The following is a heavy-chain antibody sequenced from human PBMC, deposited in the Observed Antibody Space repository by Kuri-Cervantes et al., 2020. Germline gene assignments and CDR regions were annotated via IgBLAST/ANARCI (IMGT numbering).Heavy chain of an antibody. Sequence: SVKVSCKASGGTFSSYAISWMRQAPGQGLEWMGGIIPIFGTANYAQKFQGRVTITADKSTSTAYMELSSLRSEDTAVYYCASGTLNYDYIWGSYRSNWFDPWGQGTLVTVSS. CDR2: IIPIFGTA. V-gene: IGHV1-69*06. CDR3: ASGTLNYDYIWGSYRSNWFDP. J-gene: IGHJ5*02. CDR1: GGTFSSYA. D-gene: IGHD3-16*02.